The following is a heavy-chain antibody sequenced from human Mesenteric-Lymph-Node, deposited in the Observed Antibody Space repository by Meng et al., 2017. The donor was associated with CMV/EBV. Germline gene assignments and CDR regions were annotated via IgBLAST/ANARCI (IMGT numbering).Heavy chain of an antibody. D-gene: IGHD6-6*01. CDR2: INPSGGDT. CDR3: AKGATRYSSSSRTFDP. V-gene: IGHV1-46*03. J-gene: IGHJ5*02. Sequence: ASVKVSCKASGYTFTSYFMHWVRQAPGQGLEWMGIINPSGGDTNYAQRFQGRVTMTRDTSTNTVHMELSSLRSEDTALYYCAKGATRYSSSSRTFDPWGQGTLVTVSS. CDR1: GYTFTSYF.